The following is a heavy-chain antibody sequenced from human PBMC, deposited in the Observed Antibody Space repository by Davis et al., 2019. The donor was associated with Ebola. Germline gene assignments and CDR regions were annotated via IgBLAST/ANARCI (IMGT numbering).Heavy chain of an antibody. Sequence: GESLKISCVASGFTFSSYAMSWVRQAPGKGLEWVSAISGSGGSTYYADSVKGRFTISRDNSKDTLYLQMNSLRAEDTAVYYCAKIDGSSGSGNPFDYWGQGTLVTVSS. CDR3: AKIDGSSGSGNPFDY. CDR2: ISGSGGST. CDR1: GFTFSSYA. D-gene: IGHD2-15*01. V-gene: IGHV3-23*01. J-gene: IGHJ4*02.